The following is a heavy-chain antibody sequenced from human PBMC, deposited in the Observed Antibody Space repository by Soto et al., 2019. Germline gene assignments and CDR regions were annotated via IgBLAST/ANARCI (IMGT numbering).Heavy chain of an antibody. Sequence: PGGSLRLSCAASGFTFSSYGMHWVRQAPGKGLEWVAVISYDGSNKYYADSVKGRFTISRDNSKNTLYLQMNSLRAEDTAVYYCAKDGGGLRFFEWLSNNYFDYWGQGTLVTVSS. J-gene: IGHJ4*02. D-gene: IGHD3-3*01. V-gene: IGHV3-30*18. CDR3: AKDGGGLRFFEWLSNNYFDY. CDR1: GFTFSSYG. CDR2: ISYDGSNK.